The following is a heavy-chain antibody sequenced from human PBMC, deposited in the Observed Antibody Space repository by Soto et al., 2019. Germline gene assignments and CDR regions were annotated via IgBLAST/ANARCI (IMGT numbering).Heavy chain of an antibody. CDR1: GGSFRGYY. V-gene: IGHV4-34*01. J-gene: IGHJ4*02. CDR2: IDHSGST. CDR3: ARVEYTYNYRGLDY. D-gene: IGHD3-16*01. Sequence: LSLTCAVYGGSFRGYYWTWIRQPPGKGLEWIGEIDHSGSTNYNPSLKSRVTISVDTSKNQFSLKLASVTAADTAVYYCARVEYTYNYRGLDYWGQGTLVTVSS.